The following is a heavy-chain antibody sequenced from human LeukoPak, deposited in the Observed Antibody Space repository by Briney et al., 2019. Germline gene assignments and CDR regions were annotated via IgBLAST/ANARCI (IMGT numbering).Heavy chain of an antibody. CDR2: IIPIFGTA. CDR1: GGTFSSYA. D-gene: IGHD3-3*01. J-gene: IGHJ6*02. Sequence: ASVKVSCKASGGTFSSYAISWVRQAPGQGLEWMGGIIPIFGTANYAQKFQGRVTITADKSTSTAYMELSSLRSEDTAVYYCARDSTRYYDFWSDYYYYGMDVWGQGTTVTVSS. CDR3: ARDSTRYYDFWSDYYYYGMDV. V-gene: IGHV1-69*06.